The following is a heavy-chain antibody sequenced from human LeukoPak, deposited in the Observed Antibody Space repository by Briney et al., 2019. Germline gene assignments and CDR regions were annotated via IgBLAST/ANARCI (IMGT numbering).Heavy chain of an antibody. CDR2: ISGSGGST. D-gene: IGHD6-19*01. CDR1: GFTFSSYG. V-gene: IGHV3-23*01. Sequence: GGSLRLSCAASGFTFSSYGMSWVRQAPGRGLEWVSAISGSGGSTYYADSVKGRFTISRDNSKNTLYLQMNSLRAEDTAVYHCAKVSLFSSDWLEDNWGQGTLVTVSS. J-gene: IGHJ4*02. CDR3: AKVSLFSSDWLEDN.